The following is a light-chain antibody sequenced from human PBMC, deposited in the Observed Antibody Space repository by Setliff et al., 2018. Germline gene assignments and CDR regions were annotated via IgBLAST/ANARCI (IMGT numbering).Light chain of an antibody. CDR1: ISNIGAGFD. V-gene: IGLV1-40*01. Sequence: QSALTQPPSVSGAPGQRVTISCTGTISNIGAGFDVHWYQQFPGEVPKLLIYGNKNRPSGVPDRFSGSKSGTSGSLAITGLQAEDEAHYYCLSYTSESTHALFAGGTK. J-gene: IGLJ2*01. CDR2: GNK. CDR3: LSYTSESTHAL.